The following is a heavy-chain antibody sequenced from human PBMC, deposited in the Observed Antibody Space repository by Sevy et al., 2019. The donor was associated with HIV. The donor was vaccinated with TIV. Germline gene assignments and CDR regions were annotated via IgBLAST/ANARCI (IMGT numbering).Heavy chain of an antibody. CDR2: ISWNSGSI. V-gene: IGHV3-9*01. Sequence: GGSLRLSCAASGFTFDDYAMHWVRQAPGKGLEWVSGISWNSGSIGYADSVKGRFTISRDNAKNSLYLQMNSLRAEDTALYYCVKVFGPLVTTLGGAFDIWGQGTMVTVSS. D-gene: IGHD3-16*01. J-gene: IGHJ3*02. CDR1: GFTFDDYA. CDR3: VKVFGPLVTTLGGAFDI.